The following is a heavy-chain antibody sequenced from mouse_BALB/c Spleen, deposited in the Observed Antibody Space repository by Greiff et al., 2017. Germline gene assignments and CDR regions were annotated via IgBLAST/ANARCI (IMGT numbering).Heavy chain of an antibody. CDR1: GYTFTSYW. Sequence: VQLQQSGAELVKPGASVKLSCKTSGYTFTSYWIQWVKQRPGQGLGWIGEIFPGTGTTYYNEKFKGKAILTIDTSSSTAYMQLSSLTSEDSAVYFCARKERGYYFDYWGQGTTLTVSS. J-gene: IGHJ2*01. V-gene: IGHV1S132*01. CDR2: IFPGTGTT. D-gene: IGHD3-2*02. CDR3: ARKERGYYFDY.